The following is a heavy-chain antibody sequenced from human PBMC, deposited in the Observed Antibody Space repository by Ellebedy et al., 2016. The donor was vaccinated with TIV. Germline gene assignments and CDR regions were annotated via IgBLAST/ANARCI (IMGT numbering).Heavy chain of an antibody. J-gene: IGHJ6*02. Sequence: ASVQVSCXASGHSFTSYGIHWVRQAPGQSLEWMGWINTGNDNTKYSQKLQGRVTITRDYMELSGLMSEDTAVYYCATREWQDPMDVWGQGTTVTVSS. D-gene: IGHD3-3*01. V-gene: IGHV1-3*04. CDR3: ATREWQDPMDV. CDR1: GHSFTSYG. CDR2: INTGNDNT.